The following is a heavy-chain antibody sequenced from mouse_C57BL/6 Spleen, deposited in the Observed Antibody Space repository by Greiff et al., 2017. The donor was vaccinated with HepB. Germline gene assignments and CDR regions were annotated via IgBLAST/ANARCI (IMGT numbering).Heavy chain of an antibody. J-gene: IGHJ3*01. V-gene: IGHV5-6*02. CDR3: ARRDEAWFAY. CDR1: GFTFSSYG. Sequence: EVKLMESGGDLVKPGGSLKLSCAASGFTFSSYGMSWVRQTPDKRLEWVATISSGGSYTYYPDSVKGRFTISRDNAKNTLYLQMSSLKSEDTAMYYCARRDEAWFAYWGQGTLVTVSA. CDR2: ISSGGSYT.